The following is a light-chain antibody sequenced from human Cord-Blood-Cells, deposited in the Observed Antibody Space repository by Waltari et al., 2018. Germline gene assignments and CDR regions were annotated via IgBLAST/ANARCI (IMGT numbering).Light chain of an antibody. V-gene: IGLV3-19*01. Sequence: SSELTQDPAVSVALGQTVRITCQGDSLRSYYASWYQQKPGQAPVLVIYGKNNRPSGIPDRFSGSSYGNTASVTITGAQAEDEADYYCNSRDSSGNHYVFGTGTNVTVL. CDR1: SLRSYY. J-gene: IGLJ1*01. CDR2: GKN. CDR3: NSRDSSGNHYV.